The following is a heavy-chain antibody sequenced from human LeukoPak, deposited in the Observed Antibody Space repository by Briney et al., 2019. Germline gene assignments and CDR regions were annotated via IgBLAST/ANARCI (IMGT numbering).Heavy chain of an antibody. D-gene: IGHD2-15*01. CDR3: ARGYCSGGSCYYSPKYYYYYMDV. Sequence: SETLSLTCTVSGYSISSGYYWGWIRQPPGKGLEWIGSIYHSGTTYYNPSLKSRVTISVDTSKNQFSLKLSSVTAADTAVYYCARGYCSGGSCYYSPKYYYYYMDVWGKGTTVTVSS. CDR2: IYHSGTT. CDR1: GYSISSGYY. J-gene: IGHJ6*03. V-gene: IGHV4-38-2*02.